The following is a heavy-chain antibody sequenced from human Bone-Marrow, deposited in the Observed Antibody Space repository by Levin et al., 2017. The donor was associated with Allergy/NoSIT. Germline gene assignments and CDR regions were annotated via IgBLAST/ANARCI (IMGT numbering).Heavy chain of an antibody. CDR1: GFTFSSYG. D-gene: IGHD3-3*01. CDR3: AKEKDYYDFWSGLGFYYYYMDV. CDR2: ISYDGSNK. J-gene: IGHJ6*03. Sequence: GGSLRLSCAASGFTFSSYGMHWVRQAPGKGLEWVAVISYDGSNKYYADSVKGRFTISRDNSKNTLYLQMNSLRAEDTAVYYCAKEKDYYDFWSGLGFYYYYMDVWGKGTTVTVSS. V-gene: IGHV3-30*18.